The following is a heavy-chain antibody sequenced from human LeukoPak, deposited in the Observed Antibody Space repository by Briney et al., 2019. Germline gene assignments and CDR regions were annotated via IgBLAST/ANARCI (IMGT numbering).Heavy chain of an antibody. J-gene: IGHJ3*02. Sequence: PSETLSLTCTVSGGSISSSSYYWGCIRQPPGKGLEWIGSIYYSGSTYYNPSLKSRVTISVDTSKNQTSQKLSSVTAADTAVYYCARLSSSSWSMEAFDIWGQGTMVTVSS. V-gene: IGHV4-39*01. CDR3: ARLSSSSWSMEAFDI. CDR2: IYYSGST. CDR1: GGSISSSSYY. D-gene: IGHD6-13*01.